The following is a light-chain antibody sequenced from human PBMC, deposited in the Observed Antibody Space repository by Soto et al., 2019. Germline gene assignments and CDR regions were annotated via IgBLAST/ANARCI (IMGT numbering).Light chain of an antibody. CDR2: EVT. Sequence: QSVLTQPASVSGSPGQSITISCTGTSGDIGSYNRVSWYQQHPGKAPKLIIYEVTDRPSGVSNRFSGSKSGNTASLTISGLQSEDGAEYYCSSFTNINTRAGVFGPGTQGTLL. J-gene: IGLJ1*01. CDR1: SGDIGSYNR. CDR3: SSFTNINTRAGV. V-gene: IGLV2-14*01.